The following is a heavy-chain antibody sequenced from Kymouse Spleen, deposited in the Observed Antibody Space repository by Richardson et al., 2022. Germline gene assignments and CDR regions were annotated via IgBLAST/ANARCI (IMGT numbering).Heavy chain of an antibody. J-gene: IGHJ6*02. Sequence: EVQLVQSGAEVKKPGESLKISCKGSGYSFTSYWIGWVRQMPGKGLEWMGIIYPGDSDTRYSPSFQGQVTISADKSISTAYLQWSSLKASDTAMYYCARLPIAARDYYYYYGMDVWGQGTTVTVSS. CDR3: ARLPIAARDYYYYYGMDV. CDR1: GYSFTSYW. D-gene: IGHD6-6*01. V-gene: IGHV5-51*01. CDR2: IYPGDSDT.